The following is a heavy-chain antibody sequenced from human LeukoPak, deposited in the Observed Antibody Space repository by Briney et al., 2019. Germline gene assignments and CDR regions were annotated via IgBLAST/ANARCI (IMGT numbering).Heavy chain of an antibody. V-gene: IGHV4-39*07. CDR1: GGSIRSSSYY. CDR2: IYSSGFT. CDR3: ARVFSVAGTFDY. Sequence: SETLSLTCSVSGGSIRSSSYYWAWIRQPPGEGLEWIGSIYSSGFTSYKPSLKSRLTISVDTSKNQFSLNLSSVTAADTAVYYCARVFSVAGTFDYWGQGTLVTVSS. D-gene: IGHD6-19*01. J-gene: IGHJ4*02.